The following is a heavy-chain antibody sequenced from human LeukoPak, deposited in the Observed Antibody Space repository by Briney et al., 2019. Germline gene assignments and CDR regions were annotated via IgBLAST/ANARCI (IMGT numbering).Heavy chain of an antibody. CDR2: INHSGST. V-gene: IGHV4-34*01. Sequence: SETLSLTCAVYGGSFSGYYWSWIRQPPGKGLEWLGEINHSGSTNYNPSLKSRVTISVDTSKNQFSLKLSSVTAADTAVYYCARDSSSFGYYYYYYMDVWGKGTTVTISS. D-gene: IGHD6-13*01. J-gene: IGHJ6*03. CDR3: ARDSSSFGYYYYYYMDV. CDR1: GGSFSGYY.